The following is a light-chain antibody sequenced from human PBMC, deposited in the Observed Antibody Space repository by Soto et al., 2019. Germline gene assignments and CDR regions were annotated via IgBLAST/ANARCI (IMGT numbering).Light chain of an antibody. J-gene: IGKJ4*01. CDR3: QHYGKLTRT. Sequence: EIVLTQSPGTLSLSPWERGTLCCRASQIVTSTDLAWCQQKHGQAPRLLIYVGSRSATGIPDRFSGSGSGTECHVPSSRLEPEDFGVYFCQHYGKLTRTVGGGPK. CDR1: QIVTSTD. CDR2: VGS. V-gene: IGKV3-20*01.